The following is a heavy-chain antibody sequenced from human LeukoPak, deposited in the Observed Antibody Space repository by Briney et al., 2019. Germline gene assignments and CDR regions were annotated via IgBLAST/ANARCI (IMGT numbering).Heavy chain of an antibody. CDR3: AKVVVAAENWFDP. CDR2: INSDGSST. CDR1: GLSFSRYW. V-gene: IGHV3-74*01. Sequence: GGSLRLSCAASGLSFSRYWMHWVRQAPGQGLVWVSRINSDGSSTIYADSVKGRFTVSRDNSKNTLYLQMNSLRAEDTAVYYCAKVVVAAENWFDPWGQGTLVTVSS. J-gene: IGHJ5*02. D-gene: IGHD2-15*01.